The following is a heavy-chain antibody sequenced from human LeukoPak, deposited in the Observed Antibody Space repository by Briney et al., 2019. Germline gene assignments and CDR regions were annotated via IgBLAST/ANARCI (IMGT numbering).Heavy chain of an antibody. CDR1: GFTFSNYG. CDR2: ISYDGSNK. V-gene: IGHV3-30*18. Sequence: GKSLRLSCAASGFTFSNYGIHWVRQAPGKGLEWVAVISYDGSNKYYADSVKGRFTISRDNSKNTLYLQMNSLRAEDTAVYYCAKDRGVPAATDYYYYYGMDVWGQGTTVTVSS. D-gene: IGHD2-2*01. CDR3: AKDRGVPAATDYYYYYGMDV. J-gene: IGHJ6*02.